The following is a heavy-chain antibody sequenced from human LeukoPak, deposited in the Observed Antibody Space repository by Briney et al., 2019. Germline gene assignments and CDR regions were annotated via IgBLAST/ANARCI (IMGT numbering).Heavy chain of an antibody. D-gene: IGHD1-26*01. CDR2: INHSGST. J-gene: IGHJ5*02. CDR3: ARDDSYSGSYSDNWFDP. Sequence: ASETLSLTCAVYGGSFSGYYWSWIRQPPGKGLEWIGEINHSGSTNYNPSLKSRVTISVDTSKNQFSLKLSSVTAADTAVYYCARDDSYSGSYSDNWFDPWGQGTLVTVSS. CDR1: GGSFSGYY. V-gene: IGHV4-34*01.